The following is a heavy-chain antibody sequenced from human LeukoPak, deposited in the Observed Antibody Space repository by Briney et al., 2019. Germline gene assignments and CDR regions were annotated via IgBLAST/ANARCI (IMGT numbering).Heavy chain of an antibody. V-gene: IGHV1-46*01. CDR1: GYTFTSYG. CDR3: ARDGQWLVRGVFDY. J-gene: IGHJ4*02. CDR2: INPSGGST. D-gene: IGHD6-19*01. Sequence: ASVKVSCKPSGYTFTSYGISWVRQAPGQGLEWMGIINPSGGSTSYAQKFQGRVTMTRDMSTSTVYMELSSLRSEDTAVYYCARDGQWLVRGVFDYWGQGTLVTVSS.